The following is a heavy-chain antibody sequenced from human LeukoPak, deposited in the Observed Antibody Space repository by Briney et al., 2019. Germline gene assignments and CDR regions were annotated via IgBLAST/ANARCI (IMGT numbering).Heavy chain of an antibody. J-gene: IGHJ5*02. V-gene: IGHV1-2*02. Sequence: ASVKVSCKASGYTFTGYYMHWVRQAPGQGLEWMGWINPNSGGTNYAQKFQGRVTMTRDTSISTAYMELSRLRSEDTAVYYCARDLYDYGDLNWFDPWGQGTLVTVSS. CDR1: GYTFTGYY. CDR3: ARDLYDYGDLNWFDP. D-gene: IGHD4-17*01. CDR2: INPNSGGT.